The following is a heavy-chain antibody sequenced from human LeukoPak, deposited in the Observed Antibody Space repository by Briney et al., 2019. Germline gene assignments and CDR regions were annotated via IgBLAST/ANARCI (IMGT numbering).Heavy chain of an antibody. J-gene: IGHJ4*02. D-gene: IGHD4-17*01. CDR3: AKITQGTTAGY. Sequence: GGSLRLSCAASGFTFSSSAMSWVRQAPGKGLEWVSLISGSGRDTYYADSVKGRFTISRDNSKNALLQMNSLRPDDTAVYYCAKITQGTTAGYWGQGILVTVSS. V-gene: IGHV3-23*01. CDR1: GFTFSSSA. CDR2: ISGSGRDT.